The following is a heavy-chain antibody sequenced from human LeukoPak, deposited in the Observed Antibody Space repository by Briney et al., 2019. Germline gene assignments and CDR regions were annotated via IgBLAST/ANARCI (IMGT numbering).Heavy chain of an antibody. D-gene: IGHD1-26*01. CDR3: ARGGRVNAFDI. Sequence: SGTLSLTCTVSGGSISSGGYYWSWIRQHPGKGLEWIGYIYYSGSTYYNPSLKSRVTISVDTSKNQFSLKLSSVTAADTAVYYCARGGRVNAFDIWGQGTMVTVSS. CDR1: GGSISSGGYY. V-gene: IGHV4-31*03. J-gene: IGHJ3*02. CDR2: IYYSGST.